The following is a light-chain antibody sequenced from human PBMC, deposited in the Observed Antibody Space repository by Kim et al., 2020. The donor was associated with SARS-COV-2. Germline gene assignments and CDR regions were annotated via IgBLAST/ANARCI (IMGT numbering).Light chain of an antibody. Sequence: VALGQTVRITCEGASLRSYYASWDQQRPGQAPILVIYGKNNRPSGIPDRFSGSSSGNTASLTITGTQAGDEADYYCNSRDSNDNVVFGGGTQLTVL. J-gene: IGLJ2*01. CDR3: NSRDSNDNVV. CDR2: GKN. V-gene: IGLV3-19*01. CDR1: SLRSYY.